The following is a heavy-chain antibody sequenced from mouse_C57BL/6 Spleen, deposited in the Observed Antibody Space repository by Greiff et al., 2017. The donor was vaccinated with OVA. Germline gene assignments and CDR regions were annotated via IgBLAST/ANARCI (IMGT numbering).Heavy chain of an antibody. D-gene: IGHD2-3*01. Sequence: VQLQQSGAELVKPGASVKMSCKASGYTFTSYWITWVKQRPGQGLEWIGDIYPGSGSTNYNEKFKSKATLTVDTSSSTAYMQLSSLTSEDSAVDYGARTGWSEGYFDVWGTGTTVTVSS. V-gene: IGHV1-55*01. CDR1: GYTFTSYW. CDR2: IYPGSGST. CDR3: ARTGWSEGYFDV. J-gene: IGHJ1*03.